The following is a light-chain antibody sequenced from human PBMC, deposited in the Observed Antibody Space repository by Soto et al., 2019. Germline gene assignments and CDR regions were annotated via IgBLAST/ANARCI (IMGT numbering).Light chain of an antibody. Sequence: DIQMTQSPSTLSASVGDRITITCRASQSISNWLAWYQQKPGKAPKLLIYDASSLESVVPSRFSGSGFGPEFTLTISSLQPDDFAPYYCQQYNSYPCTFGQGTKLDSK. CDR2: DAS. V-gene: IGKV1-5*01. CDR1: QSISNW. CDR3: QQYNSYPCT. J-gene: IGKJ2*02.